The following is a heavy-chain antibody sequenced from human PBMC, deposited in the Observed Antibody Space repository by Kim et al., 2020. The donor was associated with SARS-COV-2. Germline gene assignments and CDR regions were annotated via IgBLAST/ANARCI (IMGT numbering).Heavy chain of an antibody. D-gene: IGHD6-19*01. J-gene: IGHJ4*02. CDR3: ARGRLAQDY. Sequence: STNYNPSLKSRVTISVDTSKNQFSLKLSSVTAADTAVYYCARGRLAQDYWGQGTLVTVSS. V-gene: IGHV4-34*01. CDR2: ST.